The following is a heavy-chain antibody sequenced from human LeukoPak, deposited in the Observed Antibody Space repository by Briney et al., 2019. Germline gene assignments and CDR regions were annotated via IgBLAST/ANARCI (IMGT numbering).Heavy chain of an antibody. CDR3: ARDFAFGEPIY. V-gene: IGHV3-23*05. D-gene: IGHD3-10*01. CDR2: INSRGRST. J-gene: IGHJ4*02. CDR1: GFTFSDYS. Sequence: GGSLRLSCAASGFTFSDYSMSWVRQAPGKGLEWVSNINSRGRSTYYADSVKGRFTISRDNSKNTLYLQMSSLRVEDTALYYCARDFAFGEPIYWGQGALVTVSS.